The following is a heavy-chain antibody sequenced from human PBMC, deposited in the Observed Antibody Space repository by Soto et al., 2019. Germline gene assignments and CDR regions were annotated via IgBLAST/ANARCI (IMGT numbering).Heavy chain of an antibody. CDR2: INTDGSST. D-gene: IGHD3-10*01. Sequence: EVQLVESGGGSVQPGGSLTVSCAASGFTFSSYWVHWVRQVPGKGLVWVSRINTDGSSTNYADSVKGRFAISRDNAKNTVYLQMNSLRAEDMAVYYCARGGLGSFLLDYWGQGTLVTVSS. V-gene: IGHV3-74*01. J-gene: IGHJ4*02. CDR1: GFTFSSYW. CDR3: ARGGLGSFLLDY.